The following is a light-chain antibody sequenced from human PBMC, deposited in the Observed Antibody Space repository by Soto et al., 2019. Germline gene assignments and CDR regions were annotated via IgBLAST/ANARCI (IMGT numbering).Light chain of an antibody. CDR1: SSNIGAHYD. CDR2: GNN. Sequence: QSVLTQPPSVSGAPGQRVTTSCTGSSSNIGAHYDVHWYQQLPGTAPKLLIYGNNNRPSGVPDRFSGSKSGTSASLAITGLQAEDEADYYCQSYDSSLTGYVFGTGTKLTVL. J-gene: IGLJ1*01. CDR3: QSYDSSLTGYV. V-gene: IGLV1-40*01.